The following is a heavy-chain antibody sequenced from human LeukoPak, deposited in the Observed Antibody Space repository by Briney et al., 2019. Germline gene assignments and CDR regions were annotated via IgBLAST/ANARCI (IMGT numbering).Heavy chain of an antibody. V-gene: IGHV3-23*01. J-gene: IGHJ6*03. Sequence: PGGSLRLSCAASGFTFSNYAMSWVRQAPGKGLEWVSSINGRGGSTYYADSVKGRFTISRDNSKNTLYLQMNSLRAEDTAVYYCAKAVVGGHPYYYMDVWGKGTTVTISS. CDR1: GFTFSNYA. D-gene: IGHD3-16*01. CDR3: AKAVVGGHPYYYMDV. CDR2: INGRGGST.